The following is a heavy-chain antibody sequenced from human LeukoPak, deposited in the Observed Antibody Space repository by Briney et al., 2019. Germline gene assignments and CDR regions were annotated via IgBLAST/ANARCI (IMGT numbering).Heavy chain of an antibody. Sequence: GGSLRLSCAASGFTFSSYAMSWVRQAPGKGLEWVSAISGSGGSTYYADSVKGRFTISRDNSKNTLYLQMNSLRAEDTAVYYCAKAADCTNGVCDLYFDYWGQGTLVTVSS. D-gene: IGHD2-8*01. CDR2: ISGSGGST. CDR1: GFTFSSYA. V-gene: IGHV3-23*01. CDR3: AKAADCTNGVCDLYFDY. J-gene: IGHJ4*02.